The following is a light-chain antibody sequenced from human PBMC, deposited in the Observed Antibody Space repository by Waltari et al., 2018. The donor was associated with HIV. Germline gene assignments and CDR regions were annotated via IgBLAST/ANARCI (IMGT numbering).Light chain of an antibody. CDR3: QQYGSSPGT. J-gene: IGKJ2*01. V-gene: IGKV3-20*01. CDR1: QSVTSTY. Sequence: EIVLTQSPGTLSLSPGERATLSCRASQSVTSTYLAWYQQKPGQPPRLLIFGASSRATGIPDRFSGSGSGTNFTLTISRLEPEDFAVYYCQQYGSSPGTFGQGTKGEIK. CDR2: GAS.